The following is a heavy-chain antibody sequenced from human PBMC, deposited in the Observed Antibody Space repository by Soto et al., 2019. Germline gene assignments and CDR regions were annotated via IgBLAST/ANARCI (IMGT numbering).Heavy chain of an antibody. CDR2: MFYSGLT. D-gene: IGHD2-15*01. Sequence: SETLSLTCSVSGYSVTSSDYYWAWIRQPPGKGLEWIGSMFYSGLTYYNPSLKSRVTLSVDASKNQFSVRLNSVTAADTAVYYCAPLSVSLSGPYGIHVWGQGTTVTVSS. J-gene: IGHJ6*02. CDR3: APLSVSLSGPYGIHV. CDR1: GYSVTSSDYY. V-gene: IGHV4-39*01.